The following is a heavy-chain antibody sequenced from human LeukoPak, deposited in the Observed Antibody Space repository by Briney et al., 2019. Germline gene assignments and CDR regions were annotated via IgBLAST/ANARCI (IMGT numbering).Heavy chain of an antibody. V-gene: IGHV3-23*01. D-gene: IGHD3-16*02. CDR1: GFSFSIYA. CDR2: INSSGGST. J-gene: IGHJ4*02. Sequence: GGSLRLSCAASGFSFSIYAMTWVRQAPGKGLEWVSGINSSGGSTYYADSVKGRFTISRDNAKNSLYLQMNSLRAEDTAVYYCARDPVWGSYRYYDYWGQGTLVTVSS. CDR3: ARDPVWGSYRYYDY.